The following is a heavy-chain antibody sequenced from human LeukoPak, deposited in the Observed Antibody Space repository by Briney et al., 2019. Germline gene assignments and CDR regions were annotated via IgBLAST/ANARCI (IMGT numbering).Heavy chain of an antibody. V-gene: IGHV4-39*07. CDR1: GASISSSPHY. D-gene: IGHD1-26*01. CDR3: ARHAQSPYSGSFDY. CDR2: LYYSGTT. J-gene: IGHJ4*02. Sequence: PSETLSLTCTVSGASISSSPHYWGWLRQAPGKGLEWIGTLYYSGTTFYKPSLKSRLTMSVDTSKNQFSLMLTSVTAADTAVYYCARHAQSPYSGSFDYWGQGTLVTVSS.